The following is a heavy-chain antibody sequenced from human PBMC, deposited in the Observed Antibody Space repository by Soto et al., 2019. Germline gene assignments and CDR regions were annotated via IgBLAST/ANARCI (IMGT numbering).Heavy chain of an antibody. D-gene: IGHD4-17*01. J-gene: IGHJ4*02. V-gene: IGHV4-4*02. CDR3: ARDTGDYGDYYFDY. Sequence: QVQLQESGPGLVKPSGTLSLTCAVSGGSISSSTWWCWVRQPPGKGLGRIGEIDHSGGTNYNPSLKSRVTISVDKSKNQFSLKLSSVTAADTAVYYCARDTGDYGDYYFDYWGQGTLVTVSS. CDR1: GGSISSSTW. CDR2: IDHSGGT.